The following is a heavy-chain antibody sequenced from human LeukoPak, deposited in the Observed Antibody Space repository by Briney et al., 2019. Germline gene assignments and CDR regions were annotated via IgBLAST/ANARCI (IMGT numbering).Heavy chain of an antibody. V-gene: IGHV4-39*01. CDR3: ARGIAVATNWFDP. CDR2: IYYSGST. Sequence: KPSETLSLTCTVSGGSISSSNYYWGWIRQPPGKGLEWIGSIYYSGSTYYNPSLKSRVTISVDTSKNQFSLKLSSVTAADTAVYHCARGIAVATNWFDPWGQGTLVVVSS. CDR1: GGSISSSNYY. D-gene: IGHD6-19*01. J-gene: IGHJ5*01.